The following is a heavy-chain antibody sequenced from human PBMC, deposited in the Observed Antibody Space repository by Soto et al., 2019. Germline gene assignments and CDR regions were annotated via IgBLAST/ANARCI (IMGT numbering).Heavy chain of an antibody. D-gene: IGHD4-17*01. Sequence: QITLKESGPTLVKPTQPLPLTCTFSGFSLSTSGVGVGWIRQPPGKALEWLALIYWDDDKRYSPALKSKLTITKDTSKYQMVITMANRDPVATATYYCAHSRDDYGVYEEGSRWTFDPWGQGTLVTVSS. CDR2: IYWDDDK. CDR1: GFSLSTSGVG. V-gene: IGHV2-5*02. J-gene: IGHJ5*02. CDR3: AHSRDDYGVYEEGSRWTFDP.